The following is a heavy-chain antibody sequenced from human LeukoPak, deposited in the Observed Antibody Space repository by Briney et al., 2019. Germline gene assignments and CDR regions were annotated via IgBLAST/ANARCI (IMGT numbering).Heavy chain of an antibody. CDR2: IIPIFGTA. V-gene: IGHV1-69*06. D-gene: IGHD3-22*01. CDR1: GGTFSSYA. CDR3: ASRWIYYDSSAPAFDI. Sequence: SVKVSCKASGGTFSSYAISWVRQAPGQGLEWMGGIIPIFGTANYAQKFQGRVTITADKSTSTAYMELSSLRSEDTAVYYCASRWIYYDSSAPAFDIWGQGTMVTVSS. J-gene: IGHJ3*02.